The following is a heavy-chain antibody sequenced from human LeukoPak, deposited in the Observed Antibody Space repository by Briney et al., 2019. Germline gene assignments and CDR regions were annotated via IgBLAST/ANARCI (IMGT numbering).Heavy chain of an antibody. J-gene: IGHJ4*02. V-gene: IGHV5-51*01. CDR3: AGGQFSELRRLDWYVDY. D-gene: IGHD3-9*01. CDR2: IYTDDSDT. CDR1: GYSFTSKW. Sequence: GESLKISCKGSGYSFTSKWIGWVRQVPGKGLEWLGIIYTDDSDTRYSPSLRGQVTISADKSISTAYLQWSSLKASDTAIYYCAGGQFSELRRLDWYVDYWGQGTLVTVSS.